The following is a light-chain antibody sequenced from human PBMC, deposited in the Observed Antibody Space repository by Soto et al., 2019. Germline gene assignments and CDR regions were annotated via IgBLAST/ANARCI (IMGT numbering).Light chain of an antibody. CDR1: SSNIGAGYD. V-gene: IGLV1-40*01. CDR2: GNT. CDR3: QTYDSSLSGWL. J-gene: IGLJ3*02. Sequence: QSVLTQPPSVSGAPGQRVTISCTGSSSNIGAGYDVHWYQQLPGTAPKLLVHGNTDRPSGVPDRFSGSKSGTTASLAITGLQADDEEDYYCQTYDSSLSGWLFGGGTKLTVL.